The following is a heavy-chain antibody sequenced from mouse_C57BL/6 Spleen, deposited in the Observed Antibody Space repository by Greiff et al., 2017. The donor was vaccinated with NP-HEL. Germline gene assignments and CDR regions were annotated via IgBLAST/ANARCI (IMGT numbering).Heavy chain of an antibody. D-gene: IGHD2-3*01. CDR3: ARDEEDGSYAY. CDR1: GFTFSSYA. CDR2: ISDGGSYT. V-gene: IGHV5-4*01. Sequence: EVQRVESGGGLVKPGGSLKLSCAASGFTFSSYAMSWVRQTPEKRLEWVATISDGGSYTYYPDNVKGRFTISRDNAKNNLYLQMSHLKSEDTAMYYCARDEEDGSYAYWGQGTLVTVSA. J-gene: IGHJ3*01.